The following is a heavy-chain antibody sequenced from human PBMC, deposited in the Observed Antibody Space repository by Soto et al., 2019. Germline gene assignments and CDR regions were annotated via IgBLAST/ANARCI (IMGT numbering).Heavy chain of an antibody. CDR3: ARGDFWSGYYLNWFDP. Sequence: GASVKVSCKDSVYTLTSYAMHWVRRATGQRLEWMGWINAGNGNTKYSQKFQGRVTITRDTSASTAYMELSSLRSEDTAVYYCARGDFWSGYYLNWFDPWGQGTLVTVSS. J-gene: IGHJ5*02. CDR2: INAGNGNT. CDR1: VYTLTSYA. V-gene: IGHV1-3*01. D-gene: IGHD3-3*01.